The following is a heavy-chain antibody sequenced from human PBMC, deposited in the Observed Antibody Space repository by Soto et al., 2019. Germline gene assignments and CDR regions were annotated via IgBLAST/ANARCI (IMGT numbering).Heavy chain of an antibody. V-gene: IGHV4-30-2*01. CDR3: ARVPDY. CDR2: IYHSGST. CDR1: GDSVNSGTYH. Sequence: PSETLCLTCTVSGDSVNSGTYHWSWLRQPPGKGLEWIGYIYHSGSTYYNPSLKSRVTISVDRSKNQFSLNLSSVTAADTAVYYCARVPDYWGQGTLVTVSS. J-gene: IGHJ4*02.